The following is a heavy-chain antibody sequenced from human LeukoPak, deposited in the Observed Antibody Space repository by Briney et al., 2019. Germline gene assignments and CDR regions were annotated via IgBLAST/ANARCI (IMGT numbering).Heavy chain of an antibody. J-gene: IGHJ5*02. V-gene: IGHV3-23*01. Sequence: GGSLRLSCAASGFIFNNHGMSWVRQAPGKGLEWVSAISGSGGNTYYAISVKGRFTISRDNSKNTLFLQMSSLRAEDTAVYYCAKIVGASPWGQGTLVTVSS. D-gene: IGHD1-26*01. CDR1: GFIFNNHG. CDR3: AKIVGASP. CDR2: ISGSGGNT.